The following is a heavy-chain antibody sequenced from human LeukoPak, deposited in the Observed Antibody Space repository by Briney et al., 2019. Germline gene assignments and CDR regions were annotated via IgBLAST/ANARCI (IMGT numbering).Heavy chain of an antibody. CDR2: IYTSGST. J-gene: IGHJ4*02. CDR3: ARGAYYGSGSLYFDY. D-gene: IGHD3-10*01. V-gene: IGHV4-4*07. CDR1: GGSISSYY. Sequence: PSETLSLTCTVSGGSISSYYWSWIRQPAGKGLEYIGRIYTSGSTHYNPSLKSRVTMSVDTSNNQFFLKLSSVTAADTAVYYCARGAYYGSGSLYFDYWGQGTLVTVSS.